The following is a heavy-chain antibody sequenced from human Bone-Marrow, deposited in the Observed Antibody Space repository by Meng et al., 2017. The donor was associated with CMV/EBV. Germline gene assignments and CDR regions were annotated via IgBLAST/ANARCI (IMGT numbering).Heavy chain of an antibody. V-gene: IGHV3-74*01. CDR2: INSDGSST. CDR1: GFTFSSYW. CDR3: AEYGRDV. Sequence: GESLKISCAASGFTFSSYWMHWVRQAPGKGLVWVSRINSDGSSTSYADSVKGRFTISRDNAKNTLNLQMNSLGAEDKAVYYCAEYGRDVWGQGATVTVSS. J-gene: IGHJ6*02.